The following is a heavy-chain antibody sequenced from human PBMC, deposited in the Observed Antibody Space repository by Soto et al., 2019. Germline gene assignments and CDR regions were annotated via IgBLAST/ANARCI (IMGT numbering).Heavy chain of an antibody. D-gene: IGHD3-3*01. Sequence: KPSETLSLTCTVSGGSISSSSYYWGWIRQPPGKGLEWIGSIYYSGSTYYNPSLKSRVTISVDTSKNQFSLKLSSVTAADTAVYYCARRSRYDFLDYWGQGTLVTVSS. J-gene: IGHJ4*02. CDR2: IYYSGST. V-gene: IGHV4-39*01. CDR1: GGSISSSSYY. CDR3: ARRSRYDFLDY.